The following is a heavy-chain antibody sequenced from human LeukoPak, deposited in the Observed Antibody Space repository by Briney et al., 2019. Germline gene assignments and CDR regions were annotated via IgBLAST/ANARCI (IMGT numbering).Heavy chain of an antibody. J-gene: IGHJ4*02. CDR1: GSTFSSYG. Sequence: PGGSLRLSCAASGSTFSSYGMHWVRQAPGKGLEWVAVISYDGSNKYYADSVKGRFTISRDNSKNTLYLQMNSLRAEDTAVYYCAKDVGYCSGGSSWCYFDYWGQGTLVTVSS. CDR3: AKDVGYCSGGSSWCYFDY. CDR2: ISYDGSNK. V-gene: IGHV3-30*18. D-gene: IGHD2-15*01.